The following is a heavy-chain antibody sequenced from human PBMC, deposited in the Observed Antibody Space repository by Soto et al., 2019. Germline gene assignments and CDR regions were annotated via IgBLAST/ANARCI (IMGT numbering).Heavy chain of an antibody. CDR3: VSPEGYYDSSGYTLDY. V-gene: IGHV4-34*01. J-gene: IGHJ4*02. Sequence: SETLXLTCAVYGGSFSGYYWTWIRQPPGTGLEWIGEINHSGSTNYNPSLKSRVTISVDTSKNQFSLKLNSVTAADTAVYYCVSPEGYYDSSGYTLDYWGQGTLVTVSS. CDR2: INHSGST. D-gene: IGHD3-22*01. CDR1: GGSFSGYY.